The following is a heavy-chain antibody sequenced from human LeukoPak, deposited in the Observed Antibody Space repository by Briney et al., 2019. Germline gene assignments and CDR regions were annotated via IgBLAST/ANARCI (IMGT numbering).Heavy chain of an antibody. J-gene: IGHJ4*02. CDR3: ARHRRSSSWYSSY. CDR1: GYSISSGYY. D-gene: IGHD6-13*01. Sequence: SETLSLTCTVSGYSISSGYYWGWIRQPPGKGLEWIGSIYHSGSTYYNPSLKSRVTISVDTSKNQFSLKLSSVTAADTAVYYCARHRRSSSWYSSYWGQGTLVTVSS. V-gene: IGHV4-38-2*02. CDR2: IYHSGST.